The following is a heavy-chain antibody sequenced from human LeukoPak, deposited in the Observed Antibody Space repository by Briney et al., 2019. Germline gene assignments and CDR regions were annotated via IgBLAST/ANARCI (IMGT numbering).Heavy chain of an antibody. CDR1: EFTFGTYA. CDR2: ISSNGRDT. V-gene: IGHV3-64D*06. J-gene: IGHJ4*02. CDR3: ARLAAAGHSDY. D-gene: IGHD6-25*01. Sequence: GGSLRLSCSASEFTFGTYAMLWVREAPGKGLEYVSAISSNGRDTYYAASVRGRFSISRVNSNNTLYLQMSTLRPEDTAMYYCARLAAAGHSDYWGQGALVAVSS.